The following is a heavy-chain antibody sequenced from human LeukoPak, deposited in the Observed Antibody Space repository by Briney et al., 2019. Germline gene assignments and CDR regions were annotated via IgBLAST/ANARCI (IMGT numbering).Heavy chain of an antibody. Sequence: GGSLRLSCAASGFIFSSYAMSWVRQAPGKGLELVSVISGSGGSAYYADSVKGRFTISRDNSKNTLYLQMNSLRGEDTAVYYCARKGRGQLLPCDYWGQGTLVTVSS. J-gene: IGHJ4*02. V-gene: IGHV3-23*01. CDR2: ISGSGGSA. D-gene: IGHD2-2*01. CDR3: ARKGRGQLLPCDY. CDR1: GFIFSSYA.